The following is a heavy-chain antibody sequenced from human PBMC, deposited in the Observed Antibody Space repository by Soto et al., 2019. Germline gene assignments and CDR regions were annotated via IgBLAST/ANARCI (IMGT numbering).Heavy chain of an antibody. Sequence: GGSLRLSCAASGFTFSSYLMSWVRQAPGKGLEWVANIKQDGSEKYYVDSVEGRFTISRDNAKNSLYLQMNSLRAEDTAVYYCASSRVVVPAAIAFDIWGQGTMVTVSS. CDR3: ASSRVVVPAAIAFDI. CDR1: GFTFSSYL. V-gene: IGHV3-7*01. J-gene: IGHJ3*02. D-gene: IGHD2-2*01. CDR2: IKQDGSEK.